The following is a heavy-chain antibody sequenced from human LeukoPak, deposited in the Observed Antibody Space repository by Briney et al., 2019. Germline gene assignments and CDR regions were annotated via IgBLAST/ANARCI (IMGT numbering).Heavy chain of an antibody. D-gene: IGHD2-15*01. CDR1: GYTFTSYG. CDR2: IIPIFGTA. CDR3: ARVRGGSDDAFDI. Sequence: SVKVSCKASGYTFTSYGISWVRQAPGQGLEWMGGIIPIFGTANYAQKFQGRVTITADESTSTAYMELSSLRSEDTAVYYCARVRGGSDDAFDIWGQGTMVTVSS. J-gene: IGHJ3*02. V-gene: IGHV1-69*13.